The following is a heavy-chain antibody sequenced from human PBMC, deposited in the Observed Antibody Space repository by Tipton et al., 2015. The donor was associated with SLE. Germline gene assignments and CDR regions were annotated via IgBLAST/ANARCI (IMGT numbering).Heavy chain of an antibody. J-gene: IGHJ6*03. D-gene: IGHD1-26*01. V-gene: IGHV4-59*01. CDR1: GGSFSGYY. Sequence: TLSLTCAVYGGSFSGYYWTWIRQAPGKGLEWIGYIYYSGSTNYNPSLKSRVTISVDTSKNQFSLKLSSVTAADTAVYYCARDGTVGASKDYYYYMDVWGKGTTVTASS. CDR3: ARDGTVGASKDYYYYMDV. CDR2: IYYSGST.